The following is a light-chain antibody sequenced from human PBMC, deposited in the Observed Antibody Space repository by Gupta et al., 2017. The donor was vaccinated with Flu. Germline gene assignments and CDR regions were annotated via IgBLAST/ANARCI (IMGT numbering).Light chain of an antibody. CDR2: LGS. CDR3: MQALQTPRT. Sequence: ISCRSSQSLLHSNGYTYFDWYLQKPGQSPQLLIYLGSNRASGVPDRFSGSGSGTDFTLKISRVEAEDVGVYYCMQALQTPRTFGQGTKVEIK. CDR1: QSLLHSNGYTY. V-gene: IGKV2-28*01. J-gene: IGKJ1*01.